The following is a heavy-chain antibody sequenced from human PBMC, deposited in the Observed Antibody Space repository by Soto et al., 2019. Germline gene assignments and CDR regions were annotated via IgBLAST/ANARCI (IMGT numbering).Heavy chain of an antibody. V-gene: IGHV3-30*18. CDR1: GFIFSDYG. J-gene: IGHJ4*02. D-gene: IGHD6-13*01. CDR3: AKDASSSTYCFDY. Sequence: QVQLVESGGGVVQPGRSLRLSCAASGFIFSDYGMHWVRQAPGKGLEWVAIISFNGNNRYYADSVKGRFTLSRDSSKNTLYLQINSLRAEDTAVYFCAKDASSSTYCFDYWGQGTLVTVSS. CDR2: ISFNGNNR.